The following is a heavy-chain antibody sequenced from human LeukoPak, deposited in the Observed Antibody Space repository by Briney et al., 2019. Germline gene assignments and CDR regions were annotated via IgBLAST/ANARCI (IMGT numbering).Heavy chain of an antibody. J-gene: IGHJ5*02. CDR1: GFTFSSYS. V-gene: IGHV3-21*01. Sequence: GGSLRLSCAASGFTFSSYSMNWVRQAPGKGLEWVSSISSSSYIYYADSVKGRFTISRDNAKNSLYLQVNSLRAEDTAVYYCARELVVPAAAWFDPWGQGTLVTVSS. CDR3: ARELVVPAAAWFDP. D-gene: IGHD2-2*01. CDR2: ISSSSYI.